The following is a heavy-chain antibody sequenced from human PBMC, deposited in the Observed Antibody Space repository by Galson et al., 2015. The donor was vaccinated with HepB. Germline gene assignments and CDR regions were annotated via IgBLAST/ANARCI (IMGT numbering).Heavy chain of an antibody. J-gene: IGHJ4*02. D-gene: IGHD3-10*01. Sequence: SLRLSCAASGFTFSSYAMHWVRQAPGKGLEWVAVISYDGSNKYYADSVKGRFTISRDNSKNTLYLQMNSLRAEDTAVYYCARSRYGSGSKYRGGYFDYWGQGTLVTVSS. CDR3: ARSRYGSGSKYRGGYFDY. CDR2: ISYDGSNK. CDR1: GFTFSSYA. V-gene: IGHV3-30*04.